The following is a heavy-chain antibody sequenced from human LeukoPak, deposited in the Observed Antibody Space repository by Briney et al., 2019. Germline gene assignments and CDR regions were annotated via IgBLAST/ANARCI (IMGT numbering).Heavy chain of an antibody. V-gene: IGHV7-4-1*02. J-gene: IGHJ4*02. Sequence: ASVKVSCKASGYSFTNYALNWVRQAPGQGLEWMGWINTNSGTPTYAQGFTGRFVFSLDTSVSTAYLQISSLKAEDTAVYSCARDTGFSMLRGILFWGQGTLVTVSS. CDR1: GYSFTNYA. CDR3: ARDTGFSMLRGILF. CDR2: INTNSGTP. D-gene: IGHD3-10*01.